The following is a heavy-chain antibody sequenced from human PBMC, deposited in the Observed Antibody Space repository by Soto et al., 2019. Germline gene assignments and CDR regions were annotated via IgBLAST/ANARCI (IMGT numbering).Heavy chain of an antibody. D-gene: IGHD3-10*01. V-gene: IGHV3-23*01. CDR2: VSEYGDVT. CDR1: GLTLSNHA. J-gene: IGHJ4*02. Sequence: GGSLRLSCAASGLTLSNHAMTWVRQAPGKGLDWVSTVSEYGDVTYYADSVRGRFTISRDNSKNTLYLQLNNLRVEDTAVYYCVPGSSGIRGEDSWGPGVVVTVSS. CDR3: VPGSSGIRGEDS.